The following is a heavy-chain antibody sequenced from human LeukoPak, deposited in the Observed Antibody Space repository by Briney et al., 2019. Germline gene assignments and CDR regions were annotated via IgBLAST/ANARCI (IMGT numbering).Heavy chain of an antibody. CDR2: IYSGGST. D-gene: IGHD6-19*01. J-gene: IGHJ4*02. Sequence: GGSLRLSCAASGFTVSSIYMSWVRQAPGKGLEWVSVIYSGGSTYYADSVKGRFTISRDNSKNTLYLQMNSLRAEDTAVYYCARDGGVYSSGWPVDYWGQGTLVTVSS. CDR3: ARDGGVYSSGWPVDY. CDR1: GFTVSSIY. V-gene: IGHV3-66*01.